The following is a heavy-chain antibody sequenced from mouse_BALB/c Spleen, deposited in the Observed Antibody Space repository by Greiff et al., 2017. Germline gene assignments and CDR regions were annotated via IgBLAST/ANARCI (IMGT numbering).Heavy chain of an antibody. Sequence: VQLKESGPELVKPGASVKMSCKASGYTFTSYVMHWVKQKPGQGLEWIGYINPYNDGTKYNEKFKGKATLTSDKSSSTAYMELSSLTSEDSAVYYCAREATVVYFDYWGQGTTLTVSS. D-gene: IGHD1-1*01. CDR2: INPYNDGT. J-gene: IGHJ2*01. CDR3: AREATVVYFDY. V-gene: IGHV1-14*01. CDR1: GYTFTSYV.